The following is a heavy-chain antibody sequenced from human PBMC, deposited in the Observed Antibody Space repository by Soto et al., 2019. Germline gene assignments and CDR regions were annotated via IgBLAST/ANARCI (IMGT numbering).Heavy chain of an antibody. CDR2: ISAYNGNT. V-gene: IGHV1-18*01. D-gene: IGHD6-13*01. CDR1: GYTFTSYG. CDR3: ARGIEAAGTGVWFDP. J-gene: IGHJ5*02. Sequence: GASVKVSCKASGYTFTSYGISWVRQAPGQGLEWMGWISAYNGNTNYAQKLQGRVTMTTDTSTSTAYMELRSLRSDDTAVYYCARGIEAAGTGVWFDPWGQGTLVTVPQ.